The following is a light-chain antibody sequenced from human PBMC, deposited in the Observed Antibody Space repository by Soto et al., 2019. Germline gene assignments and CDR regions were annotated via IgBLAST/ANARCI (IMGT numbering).Light chain of an antibody. CDR3: QQSDSSPYT. Sequence: DIQMTQSPSSLSASAGDRITITCRASQNIGNHLHWYQQKPGQVPKLLIFGVSNLKSGVPSRFSGSGYGTDFTLTISSLQPEDFATYYCQQSDSSPYTFGHGTKLEIK. V-gene: IGKV1-39*01. CDR2: GVS. J-gene: IGKJ2*01. CDR1: QNIGNH.